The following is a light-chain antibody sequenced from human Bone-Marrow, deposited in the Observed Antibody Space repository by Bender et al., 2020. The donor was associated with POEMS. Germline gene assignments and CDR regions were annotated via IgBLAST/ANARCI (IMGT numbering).Light chain of an antibody. CDR1: KLGDKY. CDR3: SSYTSSSTLRVV. CDR2: RDT. V-gene: IGLV3-1*01. Sequence: SYELTQPPSVSVSPGQTASITCSGDKLGDKYACWYQQKPGQSPVLVIYRDTKRPSGIPERFSGSKSGNTASLTISGLQAEDEADYYCSSYTSSSTLRVVFGGGTKLTVL. J-gene: IGLJ2*01.